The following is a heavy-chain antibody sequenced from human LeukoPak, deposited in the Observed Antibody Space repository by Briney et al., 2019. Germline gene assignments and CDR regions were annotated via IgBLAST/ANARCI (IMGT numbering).Heavy chain of an antibody. CDR2: ISGSGGST. J-gene: IGHJ3*02. CDR3: AKATAPHLGYAFDI. CDR1: GFTFSSYA. V-gene: IGHV3-23*01. D-gene: IGHD7-27*01. Sequence: GGSLRLSCAASGFTFSSYAMNWVRQAPGKGLEWVSVISGSGGSTYYADSVKGRFTISRDNSKNTLYLQMSTLRAEDTAVYYCAKATAPHLGYAFDIWGQGTMVIVFS.